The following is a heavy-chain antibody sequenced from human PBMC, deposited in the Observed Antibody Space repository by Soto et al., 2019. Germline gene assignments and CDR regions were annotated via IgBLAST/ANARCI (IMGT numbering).Heavy chain of an antibody. J-gene: IGHJ4*02. CDR1: GGSISSYY. CDR3: ARRSGYYFAY. CDR2: IYYSGSS. V-gene: IGHV4-59*08. Sequence: QVQLQESGPGLVKPSETLSLTCTVSGGSISSYYWSWIRQPPGKGLEWIGYIYYSGSSNYNTSLKSRVTISVDTSKNQLSLKLSSVTAADTAVYYCARRSGYYFAYWGQGTLVTVSS.